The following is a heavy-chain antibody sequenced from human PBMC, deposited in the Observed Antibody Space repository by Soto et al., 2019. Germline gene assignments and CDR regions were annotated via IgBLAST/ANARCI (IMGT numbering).Heavy chain of an antibody. J-gene: IGHJ6*02. V-gene: IGHV4-59*01. Sequence: PSDTLSLTCTISVYSINNYFCNWILQTPGKGLEWIGYISYSGSNSYNPSLQSRVTISSDTSKNHFSLKLSSVTAADTAVYYCARARKRDKGRGLEVWGQGTTVTVSS. D-gene: IGHD1-26*01. CDR3: ARARKRDKGRGLEV. CDR1: VYSINNYF. CDR2: ISYSGSN.